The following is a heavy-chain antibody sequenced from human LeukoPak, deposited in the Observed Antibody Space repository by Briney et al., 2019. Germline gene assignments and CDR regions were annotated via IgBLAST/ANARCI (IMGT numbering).Heavy chain of an antibody. V-gene: IGHV3-7*04. CDR3: VRVKRYSNAYGSDY. CDR1: GFTSSGYW. Sequence: GGSLRLSCAASGFTSSGYWMSWVXQAPGKGLEWVTNINQDGSDKYYVDSVKGRFTISRDNAKNSLYLQMNSLRAEDTAVYYCVRVKRYSNAYGSDYWGQGTLVTVSS. D-gene: IGHD5-18*01. CDR2: INQDGSDK. J-gene: IGHJ4*02.